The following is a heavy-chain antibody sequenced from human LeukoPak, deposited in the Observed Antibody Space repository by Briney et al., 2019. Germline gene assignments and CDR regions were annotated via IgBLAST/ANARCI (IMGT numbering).Heavy chain of an antibody. CDR3: AKDPLPIQLWLGYYMDV. Sequence: HPGGSLRLSCAASGFTFSSYAMSWVRQAPGKGLEWVSAISGSGGSTYYADSVKGRFTISRDNSKNTLYLQMNSLRAEDTAVYYCAKDPLPIQLWLGYYMDVWGKGTTVTASS. V-gene: IGHV3-23*01. D-gene: IGHD5-18*01. CDR2: ISGSGGST. J-gene: IGHJ6*03. CDR1: GFTFSSYA.